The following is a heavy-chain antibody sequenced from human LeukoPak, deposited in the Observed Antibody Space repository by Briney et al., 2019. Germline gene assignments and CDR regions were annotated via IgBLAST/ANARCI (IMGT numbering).Heavy chain of an antibody. J-gene: IGHJ4*02. CDR2: VFTGGGT. CDR1: GFIFSNYG. Sequence: GGSLRLSCAASGFIFSNYGMNWVRQAPGKGLEWVSVVFTGGGTYYADSVKGRFTTSRDNSKNTLYLQMNNLRAEDTAIYYCARYDYWGQGILVTVSS. V-gene: IGHV3-23*03. CDR3: ARYDY.